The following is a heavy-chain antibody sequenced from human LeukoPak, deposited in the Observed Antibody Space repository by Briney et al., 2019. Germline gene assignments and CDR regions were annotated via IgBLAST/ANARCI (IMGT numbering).Heavy chain of an antibody. CDR3: ARGLNYYDSSGPDLDY. D-gene: IGHD3-22*01. CDR1: GGSISSGSYY. V-gene: IGHV4-61*02. CDR2: IYTSGNT. J-gene: IGHJ4*02. Sequence: RSSETLSLTCTVSGGSISSGSYYWSWIRQPAGKGLEWIGRIYTSGNTNYNPSLKSRVTISVDTSKNQFSLKLSSVTAADTAVYYCARGLNYYDSSGPDLDYWGQGTLVTVSS.